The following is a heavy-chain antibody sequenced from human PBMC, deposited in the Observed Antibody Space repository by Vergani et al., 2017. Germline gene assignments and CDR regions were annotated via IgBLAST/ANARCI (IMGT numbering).Heavy chain of an antibody. CDR1: GCTFGSFG. D-gene: IGHD3-3*01. CDR2: IWYDGRNK. V-gene: IGHV3-33*01. Sequence: QVHLVESGGGVVQPGRSLRLSCAASGCTFGSFGMHWVRQAPGKGLEWVAVIWYDGRNKQYADSVKGRFTVSRDNSQSTLYLQMNSLRAEDTAMYYCARDLRLMYNRFDPWGQGTQVTVSS. J-gene: IGHJ5*02. CDR3: ARDLRLMYNRFDP.